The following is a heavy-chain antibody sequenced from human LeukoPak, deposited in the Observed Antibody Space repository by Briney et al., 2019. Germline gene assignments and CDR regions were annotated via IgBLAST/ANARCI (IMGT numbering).Heavy chain of an antibody. J-gene: IGHJ4*02. CDR1: GFTFSYYG. D-gene: IGHD2-15*01. Sequence: GGSLRLSCAASGFTFSYYGMHWVRQAPGKGLEWVAFIRDDGSSENYADSVRGRFTISRDNSKNTLYLQMNSLRVEDTAMYYCAKDVFLGGYGAYWGQGTLVTVSS. CDR3: AKDVFLGGYGAY. CDR2: IRDDGSSE. V-gene: IGHV3-30*02.